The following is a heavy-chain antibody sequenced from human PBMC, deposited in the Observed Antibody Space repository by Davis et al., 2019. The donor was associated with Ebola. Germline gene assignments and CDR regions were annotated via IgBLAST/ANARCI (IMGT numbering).Heavy chain of an antibody. V-gene: IGHV3-13*01. CDR2: IGTAGDT. Sequence: GGSLRLSCAASGFTFSSYDMHWVRQVTGKGLEWVSAIGTAGDTYYPGSVKGRFTISRENAKNSLYLQMNSLRAGDTAVYYCTRVGYSSGWDYWGQGTLVTVSS. CDR3: TRVGYSSGWDY. CDR1: GFTFSSYD. J-gene: IGHJ4*02. D-gene: IGHD6-19*01.